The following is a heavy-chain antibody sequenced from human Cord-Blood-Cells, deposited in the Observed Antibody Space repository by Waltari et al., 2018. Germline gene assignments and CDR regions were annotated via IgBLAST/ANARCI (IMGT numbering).Heavy chain of an antibody. V-gene: IGHV5-51*03. J-gene: IGHJ3*02. CDR3: ARRLAEPWAGGGTDAFDI. Sequence: EVQLVQSGAEVKKPGESLKISCKGSGYSFTSYWIGWVRQMPGKGLEWMGIIYPCASDTRYSPAFQGQVTIAADKSISTAYLQWSSLKAADTAMYYCARRLAEPWAGGGTDAFDIWGQGTMVTVSS. CDR2: IYPCASDT. D-gene: IGHD1-1*01. CDR1: GYSFTSYW.